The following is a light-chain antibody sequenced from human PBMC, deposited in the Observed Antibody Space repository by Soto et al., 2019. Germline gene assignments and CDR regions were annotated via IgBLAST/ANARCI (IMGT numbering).Light chain of an antibody. CDR2: DAS. V-gene: IGKV1-5*01. CDR1: QGISGW. CDR3: QQYDSFSVWT. Sequence: DFQMTQSPSTLTASVGDRVTITCRASQGISGWLAWYEQKEGKAPRHLIFDASSLRSGVPARFSGSGYGTEFTLTINRLHPDAYATYYCQQYDSFSVWTFGQGPKVDIK. J-gene: IGKJ1*01.